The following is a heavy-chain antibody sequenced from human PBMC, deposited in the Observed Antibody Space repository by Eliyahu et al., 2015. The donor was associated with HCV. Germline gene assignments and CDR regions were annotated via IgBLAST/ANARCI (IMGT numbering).Heavy chain of an antibody. CDR2: IIPFFGTA. CDR3: ALEGGSSGPRWFDP. D-gene: IGHD6-19*01. V-gene: IGHV1-69*01. CDR1: GXXXXSYT. Sequence: QVQLVQSGAEVKKSGSSVKVSXXASGXXXXSYTIXWVRQAPGQGLEWLGGIIPFFGTANYAQKFQGRVTITADESTSTAYMELSGLRSEDTAVYYCALEGGSSGPRWFDPWGQGTLITVSS. J-gene: IGHJ5*02.